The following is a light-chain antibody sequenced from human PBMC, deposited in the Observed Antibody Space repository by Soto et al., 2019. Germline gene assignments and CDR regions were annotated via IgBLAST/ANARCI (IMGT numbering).Light chain of an antibody. CDR1: SSDVGGYNY. CDR3: SSYTSGFYV. V-gene: IGLV2-14*01. J-gene: IGLJ1*01. CDR2: DVS. Sequence: QSALTQPASVSGSPGQSITISCTGTSSDVGGYNYVSWYQQHPGKAPKLMIYDVSDRPSGVSNRFSGSKSGNTASLTISGLQADDEADYYCSSYTSGFYVFGTGTKLTVL.